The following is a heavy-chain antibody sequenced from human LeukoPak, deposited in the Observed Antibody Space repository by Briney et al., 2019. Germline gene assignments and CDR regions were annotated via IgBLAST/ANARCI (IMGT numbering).Heavy chain of an antibody. CDR2: TSPNAGYI. V-gene: IGHV1-8*01. Sequence: ASVKASCKTSGYTFTSYDMNWVRQAAGQGLEWMGWTSPNAGYIYYARKFQGRMTMATNTATRTVYMELSSLRSEDTAVYYCATSRYCSNGVCPLDYWGQGTLVTVSS. CDR3: ATSRYCSNGVCPLDY. J-gene: IGHJ4*02. D-gene: IGHD2-8*01. CDR1: GYTFTSYD.